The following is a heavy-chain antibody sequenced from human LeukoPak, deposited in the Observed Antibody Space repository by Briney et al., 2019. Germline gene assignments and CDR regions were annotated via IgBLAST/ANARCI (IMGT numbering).Heavy chain of an antibody. Sequence: GGSLRLSCAASGFTFNSYWMSWVRQAPGKGLEWVANIKQDGSEKYYVDSVKGRFTISRDNSNNTLYLQMNSLRGEDTAVCYCAKVKYDYGDPVGWFDPWGRGTLVTVSS. J-gene: IGHJ5*02. CDR1: GFTFNSYW. CDR2: IKQDGSEK. CDR3: AKVKYDYGDPVGWFDP. D-gene: IGHD4-17*01. V-gene: IGHV3-7*03.